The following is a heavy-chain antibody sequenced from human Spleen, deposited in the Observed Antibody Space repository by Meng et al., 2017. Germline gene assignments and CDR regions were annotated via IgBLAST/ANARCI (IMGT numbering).Heavy chain of an antibody. Sequence: ASVKVSCKASGYTFTSYYMHWVRQAPGQGLEWMGIINPSGGSTSYAQKFQGRVTMTRDTSTSTVYMELSSLRSEDTAVYYCARAQGYDSSGHPKYYFDYWGQGTLVTVSS. D-gene: IGHD3-22*01. CDR3: ARAQGYDSSGHPKYYFDY. V-gene: IGHV1-46*01. J-gene: IGHJ4*02. CDR2: INPSGGST. CDR1: GYTFTSYY.